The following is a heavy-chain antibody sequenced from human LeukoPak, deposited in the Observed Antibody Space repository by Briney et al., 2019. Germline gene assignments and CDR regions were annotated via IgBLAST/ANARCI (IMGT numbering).Heavy chain of an antibody. CDR2: INGDGSTT. CDR1: GFTFSTYW. J-gene: IGHJ4*02. V-gene: IGHV3-74*03. Sequence: PGGALRLSCTASGFTFSTYWINAVRQSPGRGLGWVALINGDGSTTTHADSVKGRFTISRDNAKNTAYLQTNSLRDEDTAVYFCARDYAGSPDYWGQGTLVTVSA. CDR3: ARDYAGSPDY. D-gene: IGHD3-10*01.